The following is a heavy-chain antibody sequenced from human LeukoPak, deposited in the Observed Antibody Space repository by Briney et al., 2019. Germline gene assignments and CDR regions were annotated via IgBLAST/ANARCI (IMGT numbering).Heavy chain of an antibody. CDR1: GYTFTCYY. CDR3: ARGRYYYDSSAYYFDY. V-gene: IGHV1-2*02. CDR2: INPNSGGT. D-gene: IGHD3-22*01. J-gene: IGHJ4*02. Sequence: GASVKVSCKASGYTFTCYYMHWVRQAPGQGLEWMGWINPNSGGTNYAQKFQGRGTMTRDTSISTAYMELSRLRSDDTAVYYCARGRYYYDSSAYYFDYWGQGTLVTVSS.